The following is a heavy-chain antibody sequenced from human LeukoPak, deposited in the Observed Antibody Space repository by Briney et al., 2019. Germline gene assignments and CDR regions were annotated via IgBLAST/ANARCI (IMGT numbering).Heavy chain of an antibody. CDR2: IRYDGSNK. J-gene: IGHJ6*03. D-gene: IGHD1-26*01. V-gene: IGHV3-30*02. CDR3: ARDPYSGSYGNYYYYFMDV. CDR1: GFTFSSYG. Sequence: GGSLRLSCAASGFTFSSYGMHWVRQAPGKGLEWVAFIRYDGSNKYYADSVKGRFTISRDNSKNSLYLQMNSLRAEDTAVYYCARDPYSGSYGNYYYYFMDVWGKGTTVTISS.